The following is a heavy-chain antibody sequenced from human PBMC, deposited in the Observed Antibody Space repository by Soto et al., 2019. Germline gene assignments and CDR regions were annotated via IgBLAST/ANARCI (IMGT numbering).Heavy chain of an antibody. Sequence: NPSETLSLTCTVSGGSISSYYWSWIRQPPGKGLEWIGYIYYSGSTNYNPSLKSRVTISVDTSKNQFSLKLSSVTAADTAVYHCARRYGDYFDFWGQGTLVTVSS. D-gene: IGHD4-17*01. V-gene: IGHV4-59*08. CDR3: ARRYGDYFDF. J-gene: IGHJ4*02. CDR1: GGSISSYY. CDR2: IYYSGST.